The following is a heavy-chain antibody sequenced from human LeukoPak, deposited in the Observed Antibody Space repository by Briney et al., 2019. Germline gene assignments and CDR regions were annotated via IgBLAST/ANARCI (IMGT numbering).Heavy chain of an antibody. D-gene: IGHD3-22*01. CDR1: GFTFSSYG. CDR3: ARDARYYYDSSGYYYGGAFDI. CDR2: IWYDGSNK. Sequence: GGSLRLSCAASGFTFSSYGMHRVRQAPGKGLEWVAVIWYDGSNKYYADSVKGRFTISRDNSKNTLYLQMNSLRAEDTAVYYCARDARYYYDSSGYYYGGAFDIWGQGTMVTVSS. J-gene: IGHJ3*02. V-gene: IGHV3-33*01.